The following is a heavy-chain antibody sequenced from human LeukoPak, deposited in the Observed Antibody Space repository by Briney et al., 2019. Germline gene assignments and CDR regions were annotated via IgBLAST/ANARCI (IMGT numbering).Heavy chain of an antibody. D-gene: IGHD2-21*01. V-gene: IGHV3-30*03. CDR3: APLNWYSPGGY. CDR2: ISYDGSNK. CDR1: GFTFSSYG. J-gene: IGHJ4*02. Sequence: GGSLRLSCAASGFTFSSYGMHWVRQAPGKGLEWVAVISYDGSNKYYADSVKGRFTISRDNSKNTLYLQMNSLRVDDTAVYYCAPLNWYSPGGYWGQGTLVTVSS.